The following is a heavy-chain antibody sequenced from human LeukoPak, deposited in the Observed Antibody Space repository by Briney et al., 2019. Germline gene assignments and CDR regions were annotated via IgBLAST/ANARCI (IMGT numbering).Heavy chain of an antibody. J-gene: IGHJ4*02. CDR2: IYTSGST. CDR1: GGSISSGSYY. Sequence: PSQTLSLTCTVSGGSISSGSYYWSWIRQPAGKGLEWIGRIYTSGSTNYNPSLKSRVTISVDTSKNQFSLKLSSVTAADTAVYYCARDPGCGGDCPNFDYWGRGTLVTVSS. D-gene: IGHD2-21*01. CDR3: ARDPGCGGDCPNFDY. V-gene: IGHV4-61*02.